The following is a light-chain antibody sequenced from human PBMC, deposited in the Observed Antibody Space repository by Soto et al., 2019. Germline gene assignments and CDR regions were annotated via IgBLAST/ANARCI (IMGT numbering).Light chain of an antibody. CDR1: QSVSDY. CDR2: DAS. V-gene: IGKV3-11*01. CDR3: QQRVNWPPT. Sequence: EIVLTQSPATLSLSPWGRATLSCRAGQSVSDYLAWYQQKPGQPPRLLFFDASNRATGVPDRFSAGGSGTDFTLIISSLEPEDFAVYYCQQRVNWPPTFGGGTKVDIK. J-gene: IGKJ4*01.